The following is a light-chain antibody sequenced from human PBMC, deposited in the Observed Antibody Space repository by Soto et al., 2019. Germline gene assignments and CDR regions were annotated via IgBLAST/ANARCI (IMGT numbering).Light chain of an antibody. V-gene: IGKV3-20*01. Sequence: ETVLTQSRGTLALSPGERVTFSCRASQSVSNNYLARYQQKPGQAPRLLIYGASNRATGIPDRFSGSGSGTDFTLTISRLEPEDFAVYYCQQYGSSGTFGQGTKVDIK. CDR3: QQYGSSGT. CDR1: QSVSNNY. CDR2: GAS. J-gene: IGKJ1*01.